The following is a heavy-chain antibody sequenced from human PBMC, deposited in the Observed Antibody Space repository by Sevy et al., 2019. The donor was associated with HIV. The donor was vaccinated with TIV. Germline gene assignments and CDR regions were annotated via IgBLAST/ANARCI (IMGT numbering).Heavy chain of an antibody. CDR3: ATRKDYYARRGDLFDY. CDR1: GYTLSQLS. J-gene: IGHJ4*02. CDR2: FDPEDDET. D-gene: IGHD2-21*01. V-gene: IGHV1-24*01. Sequence: ASVKVSCKVSGYTLSQLSMHWVRLAPGKGLEWMGSFDPEDDETIHAQKFQGRVTMTEDSSTDTAYMELSSLRSEDTAVYYCATRKDYYARRGDLFDYWGQGTLVTVSS.